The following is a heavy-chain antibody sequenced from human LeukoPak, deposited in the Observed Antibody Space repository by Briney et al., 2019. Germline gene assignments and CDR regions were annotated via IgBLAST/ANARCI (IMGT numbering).Heavy chain of an antibody. Sequence: GGSLRLSCAASGFAFSSYAMSWVRQAPGKGLEWVAVISYDGSNKYYADSVKGRFTISRDNSKNTLYLQMNSLRAEDTAVYYCAKGSSGWADEFDYWGQGTLVTVSS. D-gene: IGHD6-25*01. V-gene: IGHV3-30*18. J-gene: IGHJ4*02. CDR3: AKGSSGWADEFDY. CDR1: GFAFSSYA. CDR2: ISYDGSNK.